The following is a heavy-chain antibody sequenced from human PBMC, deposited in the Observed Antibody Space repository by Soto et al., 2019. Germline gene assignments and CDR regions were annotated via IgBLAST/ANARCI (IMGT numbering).Heavy chain of an antibody. CDR3: ANTGAPYA. CDR1: GFTFGSYG. V-gene: IGHV3-23*01. J-gene: IGHJ5*02. Sequence: PGGSLRLSCAASGFTFGSYGMTWVRQAPGKGLYWVSTISGSGGSTFYADSVKGRFAISRDNSKNTLYLQMNNLRAEDTAVYYCANTGAPYAWGQGALVTVSS. D-gene: IGHD2-2*01. CDR2: ISGSGGST.